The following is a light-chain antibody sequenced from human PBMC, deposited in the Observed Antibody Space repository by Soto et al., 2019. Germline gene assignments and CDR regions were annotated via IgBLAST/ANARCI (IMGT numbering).Light chain of an antibody. J-gene: IGKJ1*01. CDR1: QSVSRR. V-gene: IGKV3-11*01. CDR2: GAS. Sequence: EIVMTQSPGTLSVSPGGRATLSCRASQSVSRRLAWYQHRPGQSPRLLISGASMRATGIPARFSGSGSGTDFTLTITSLEPEDFAVYYCQQRSNWPPTFGQGTKVDIK. CDR3: QQRSNWPPT.